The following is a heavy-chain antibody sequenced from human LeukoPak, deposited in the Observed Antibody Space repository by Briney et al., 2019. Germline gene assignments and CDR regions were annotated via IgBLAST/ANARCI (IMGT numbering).Heavy chain of an antibody. CDR3: ARVNNDFWSGIGGGSFDY. J-gene: IGHJ4*02. Sequence: ASVKVSCKASGGTFSSYAISWVRQAPGQGLEWMGGIIPIFGTANYAQKFQGRVTITTDESTSTAYMELSSLRSEDTAVYYCARVNNDFWSGIGGGSFDYWGQGTLVTVSS. CDR2: IIPIFGTA. CDR1: GGTFSSYA. V-gene: IGHV1-69*05. D-gene: IGHD3-3*01.